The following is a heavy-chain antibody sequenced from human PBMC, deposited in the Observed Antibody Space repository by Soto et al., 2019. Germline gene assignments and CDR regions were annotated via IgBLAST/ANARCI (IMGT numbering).Heavy chain of an antibody. Sequence: EVQLLDSGGGLVQPGGSLRLSCAASGFTFSSYAMSWVRQAPGKGLEWVSGISGSGGGTYYADSVKGRLTISRDNSKNTLYLQMNSLRAEDTAVYYCAKDGYSYRYPSYFDYWGQGTLVIVSS. CDR3: AKDGYSYRYPSYFDY. CDR2: ISGSGGGT. CDR1: GFTFSSYA. J-gene: IGHJ4*02. V-gene: IGHV3-23*01. D-gene: IGHD5-18*01.